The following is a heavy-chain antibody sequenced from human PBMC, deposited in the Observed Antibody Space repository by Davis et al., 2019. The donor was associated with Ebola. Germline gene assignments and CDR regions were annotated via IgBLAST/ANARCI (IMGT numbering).Heavy chain of an antibody. CDR1: GYTFTGYY. CDR3: ARDSRTGYSSSWWPLDY. V-gene: IGHV1-2*04. CDR2: INPNSGGT. J-gene: IGHJ4*02. Sequence: ASVKVSCKASGYTFTGYYMHWVRQAPGQGLEWMGWINPNSGGTNYAQKFQGWVTMTRDTSISTAYMELSRLRSDDTAVYYCARDSRTGYSSSWWPLDYWGQGTLVTVSS. D-gene: IGHD6-13*01.